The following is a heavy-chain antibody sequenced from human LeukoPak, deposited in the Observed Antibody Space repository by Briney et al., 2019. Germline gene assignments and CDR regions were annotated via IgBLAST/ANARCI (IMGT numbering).Heavy chain of an antibody. Sequence: QAGGSLRLSCTVSGFIFSDFSMRWVRQTPGKGREWGANIKQEGSASYYVDSGTGGFTMARDNGTNSVYVQMDSLRVEDTAVYYCARDPGIAAAGTVGYFDSWGQGILVTVSS. V-gene: IGHV3-7*01. J-gene: IGHJ4*02. CDR2: IKQEGSAS. CDR3: ARDPGIAAAGTVGYFDS. CDR1: GFIFSDFS. D-gene: IGHD6-13*01.